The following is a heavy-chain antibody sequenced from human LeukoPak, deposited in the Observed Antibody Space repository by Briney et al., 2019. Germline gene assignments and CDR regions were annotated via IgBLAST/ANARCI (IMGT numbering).Heavy chain of an antibody. D-gene: IGHD5-18*01. CDR2: ISGSGGST. J-gene: IGHJ3*02. Sequence: GGSLRLSCAASGFTFSSYGMSWVRQAPGKGLEWVSAISGSGGSTYYADSVKGRFTISRDNSKNTLYLQMNSLRAEDTAVYYCAKDLIQLWLRSAFDIWGQGTMVTVSS. V-gene: IGHV3-23*01. CDR1: GFTFSSYG. CDR3: AKDLIQLWLRSAFDI.